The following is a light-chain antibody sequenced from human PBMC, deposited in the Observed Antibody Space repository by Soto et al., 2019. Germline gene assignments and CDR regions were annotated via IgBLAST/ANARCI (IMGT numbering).Light chain of an antibody. CDR2: SAS. Sequence: EVVLTQSPATLSLSPGERATLSCRASQRVSSYLAWYQQKPGQAPRLLIYSASERATGIPARFSGSGSGTDFTLTISSLEPEDSAVYYCQQRGSWPPTFGGGTKVEIK. CDR3: QQRGSWPPT. CDR1: QRVSSY. V-gene: IGKV3-11*01. J-gene: IGKJ4*01.